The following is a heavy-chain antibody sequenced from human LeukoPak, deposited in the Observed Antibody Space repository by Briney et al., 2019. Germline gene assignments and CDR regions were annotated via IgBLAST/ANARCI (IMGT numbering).Heavy chain of an antibody. D-gene: IGHD2-2*01. CDR1: GFIFRSYW. CDR2: INQDGSEK. CDR3: ASGTSHCSSTSCGLDP. V-gene: IGHV3-7*01. Sequence: AGGSLRLSCAASGFIFRSYWMSWVRQAPGKGLEWVANINQDGSEKNYVESVKGRFTIFRDNAKNSLYLQMNSLRAEDTAVYYCASGTSHCSSTSCGLDPWGQGTLVTVSS. J-gene: IGHJ5*02.